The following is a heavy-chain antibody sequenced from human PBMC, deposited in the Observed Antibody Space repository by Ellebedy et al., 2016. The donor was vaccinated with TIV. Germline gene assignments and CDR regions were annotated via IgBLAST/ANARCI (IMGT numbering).Heavy chain of an antibody. CDR1: GYSFTSYW. J-gene: IGHJ4*02. Sequence: ASVKVSCKGSGYSFTSYWIGWVRQMPGKGLEWMGIIYPGDSDTRYSPSFQGQVTISADKSISTAYLQWSSLKASDTAMYYCARRDEQWLASGGFDYWGQGTLVTVSS. D-gene: IGHD6-19*01. CDR2: IYPGDSDT. CDR3: ARRDEQWLASGGFDY. V-gene: IGHV5-51*01.